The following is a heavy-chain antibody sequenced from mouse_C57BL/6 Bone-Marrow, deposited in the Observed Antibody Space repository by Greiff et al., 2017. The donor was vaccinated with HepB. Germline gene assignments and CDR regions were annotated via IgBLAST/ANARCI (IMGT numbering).Heavy chain of an antibody. CDR3: ARWSSGLFDY. D-gene: IGHD3-2*02. Sequence: VQLQQPGAELVRPGSSVKLSCKASGYTFTSYWMDWVKQRPGQGLEWIGNIYPSDSETHYNQKFKDKATLTVDKSSSTAYMQLSSLTSEDSAVYYCARWSSGLFDYWGQGTTLTVSS. CDR2: IYPSDSET. J-gene: IGHJ2*01. V-gene: IGHV1-61*01. CDR1: GYTFTSYW.